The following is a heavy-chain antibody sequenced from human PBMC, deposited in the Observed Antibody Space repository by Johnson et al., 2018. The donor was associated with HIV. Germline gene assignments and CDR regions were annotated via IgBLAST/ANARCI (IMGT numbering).Heavy chain of an antibody. J-gene: IGHJ3*02. D-gene: IGHD3-22*01. V-gene: IGHV3-11*04. CDR1: GFTFSDCY. CDR2: ISAI. Sequence: QVQLVESGGGLVKPGGSLRLSCAASGFTFSDCYMRWIRQAPGKGLEWLSYISAISYADSVKGRFTISRDNAQNSLYLQMNSLRAEDTAVYYCASSYVSSGFDAFDSGGQGTMVTGSS. CDR3: ASSYVSSGFDAFDS.